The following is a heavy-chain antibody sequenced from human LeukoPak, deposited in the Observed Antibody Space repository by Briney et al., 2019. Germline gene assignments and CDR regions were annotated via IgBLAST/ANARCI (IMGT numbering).Heavy chain of an antibody. CDR3: ARGSMVYYSYYYMDV. J-gene: IGHJ6*03. V-gene: IGHV4-4*07. D-gene: IGHD2-8*01. Sequence: SETLSLTCTVSGGSISSDYWSWIRQQAGKGLEWIWRIYTSGSTNYNPSLKSRVTMSVDTSKTQFSMKLSSVTAADTAVYSCARGSMVYYSYYYMDVWGKGTTVTVSS. CDR1: GGSISSDY. CDR2: IYTSGST.